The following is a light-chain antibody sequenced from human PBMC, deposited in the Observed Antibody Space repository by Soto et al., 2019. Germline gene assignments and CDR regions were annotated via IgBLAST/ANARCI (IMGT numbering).Light chain of an antibody. Sequence: DIQMTQSPSSLSASVGDRVTITCRASQSIANYLNWYQQKPGTAPKLLIFAASSLQSGVPSRLSGSGSGTDFTLTISSLQPEDFATDYCQQSFSPTLTFGGGTKVDIX. J-gene: IGKJ4*01. CDR1: QSIANY. CDR3: QQSFSPTLT. V-gene: IGKV1-39*01. CDR2: AAS.